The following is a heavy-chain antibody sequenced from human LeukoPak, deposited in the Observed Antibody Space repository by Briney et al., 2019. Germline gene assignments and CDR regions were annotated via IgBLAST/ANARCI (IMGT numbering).Heavy chain of an antibody. CDR1: GGTFSSYA. CDR2: IIPIFGTA. CDR3: ARPRTIFGVYYFDY. J-gene: IGHJ4*02. V-gene: IGHV1-69*01. Sequence: ASVKVSCKASGGTFSSYAISWVGQAPGQGLEWMGGIIPIFGTANYAQKFQGRVTITADESTSTAYMELSSLRSEDTAVYYCARPRTIFGVYYFDYWGQGTLVTVSS. D-gene: IGHD3-3*01.